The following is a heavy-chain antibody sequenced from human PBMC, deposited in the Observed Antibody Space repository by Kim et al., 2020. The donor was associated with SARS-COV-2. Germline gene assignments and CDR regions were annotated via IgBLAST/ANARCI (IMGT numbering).Heavy chain of an antibody. J-gene: IGHJ4*02. CDR3: TTYLARSTRMALDY. CDR2: IKSETDGGKT. V-gene: IGHV3-15*01. CDR1: GFIFNDAW. Sequence: GGSLRLSCATSGFIFNDAWMNWVRQAPGKGLEWVARIKSETDGGKTNYPAPVKGRFIIWRDDSKNTVYLEMNSLKTEDTGVYYCTTYLARSTRMALDYWGQGILVTVSS. D-gene: IGHD2-8*01.